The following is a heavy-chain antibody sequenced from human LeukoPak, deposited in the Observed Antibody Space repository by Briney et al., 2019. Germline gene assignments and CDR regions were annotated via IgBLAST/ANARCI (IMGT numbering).Heavy chain of an antibody. CDR3: ARDPMMKIASYYYYYGMDV. V-gene: IGHV3-11*01. CDR1: GFTFSDYY. CDR2: ISSSGSTI. J-gene: IGHJ6*02. Sequence: PGGSLRLSCAASGFTFSDYYMSWIRQAPGKGLEWVSYISSSGSTIYYADSVKGRFTISRDNAKNSLYLQMNSLRAEDTAVYYCARDPMMKIASYYYYYGMDVWGQGTTVTVSS. D-gene: IGHD3-16*01.